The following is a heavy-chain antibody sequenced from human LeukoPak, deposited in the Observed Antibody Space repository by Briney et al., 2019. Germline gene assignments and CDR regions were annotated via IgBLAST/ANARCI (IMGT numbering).Heavy chain of an antibody. D-gene: IGHD1-20*01. J-gene: IGHJ4*02. V-gene: IGHV3-7*03. CDR2: IKQDGSEE. CDR3: AKTIVDNWCFEY. CDR1: GFTFSTYW. Sequence: GGSLRLSCAASGFTFSTYWMSWVRQAPGKGLEWVANIKQDGSEEYYVDSVKGRFTISRDNAKNTLHLQMTSLRAEDTAVYYCAKTIVDNWCFEYWGQGTLVSVSS.